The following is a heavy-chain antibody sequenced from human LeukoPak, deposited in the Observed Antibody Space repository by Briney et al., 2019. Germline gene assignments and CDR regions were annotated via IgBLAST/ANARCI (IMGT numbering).Heavy chain of an antibody. D-gene: IGHD1-1*01. CDR3: ATVHDSSLDY. CDR1: GFTFSSYW. Sequence: GGSLRLSCAASGFTFSSYWTSWVRQAPGKGLEWVANIKQDGSEKYYVDSVKGRFTISRDNAKNSLYLQMNSLRAKDTAVYYCATVHDSSLDYWGQGTLVTVSS. J-gene: IGHJ4*02. V-gene: IGHV3-7*01. CDR2: IKQDGSEK.